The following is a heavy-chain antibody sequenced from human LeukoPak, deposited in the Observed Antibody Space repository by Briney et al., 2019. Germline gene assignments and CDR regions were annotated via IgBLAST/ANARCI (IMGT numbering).Heavy chain of an antibody. D-gene: IGHD6-19*01. Sequence: GGSLSLSCAASGFTFSSYGMHWVRQAPGKGLEWVAVISYDGSNKYYADSVKGRFTISRDNSKNTLYLQMNSLRAEDTAVYYCAKETRRYSSGWYWGQGTLVTVSS. CDR1: GFTFSSYG. CDR3: AKETRRYSSGWY. V-gene: IGHV3-30*18. J-gene: IGHJ4*02. CDR2: ISYDGSNK.